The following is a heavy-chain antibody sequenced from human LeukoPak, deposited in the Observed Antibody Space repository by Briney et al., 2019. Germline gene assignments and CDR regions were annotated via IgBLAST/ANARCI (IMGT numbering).Heavy chain of an antibody. Sequence: GGSLRLSCAASGFTFSSYATGWVRQAPGKGLEWVSAISGSGGSTYYADSVKGRFTISRDNSKNTLYLQMNSLRAEDTAVYYCAKDPTVTGAFDIWGQGTMVTVSS. CDR1: GFTFSSYA. CDR3: AKDPTVTGAFDI. V-gene: IGHV3-23*01. CDR2: ISGSGGST. J-gene: IGHJ3*02. D-gene: IGHD4-17*01.